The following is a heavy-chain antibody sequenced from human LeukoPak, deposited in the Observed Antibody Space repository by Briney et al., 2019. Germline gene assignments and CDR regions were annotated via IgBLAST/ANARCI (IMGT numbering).Heavy chain of an antibody. CDR1: GYTFTSYY. D-gene: IGHD3-3*01. V-gene: IGHV1-46*01. CDR3: ARGGYDFWSGYSIAYYYGMDV. CDR2: INPSGGST. Sequence: ASVKVSCKASGYTFTSYYMDWVRQAPGQGLEWMGIINPSGGSTSYAQKFQGRVTMTRDTSTSTVYMELSSLRSEDTAVYYCARGGYDFWSGYSIAYYYGMDVWGQGTTVTVSS. J-gene: IGHJ6*02.